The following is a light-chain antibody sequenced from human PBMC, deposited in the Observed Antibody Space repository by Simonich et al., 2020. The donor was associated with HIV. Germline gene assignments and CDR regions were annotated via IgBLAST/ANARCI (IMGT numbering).Light chain of an antibody. J-gene: IGKJ3*01. CDR3: QQYYSSPFT. CDR2: WAS. Sequence: DIVMTQSPDSLAVSLGETATGNSTSSRSVLYRSNDNNYLAWYQQKPGQPPKLLIYWASTRDSGDPARFSGSRSGTNFTLPMSSLQAEDVAVYYCQQYYSSPFTFGPGTKVDIK. CDR1: RSVLYRSNDNNY. V-gene: IGKV4-1*01.